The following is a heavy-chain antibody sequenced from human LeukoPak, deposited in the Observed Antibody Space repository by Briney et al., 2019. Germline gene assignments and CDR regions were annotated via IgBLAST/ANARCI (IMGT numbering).Heavy chain of an antibody. CDR1: GFTFSSYG. Sequence: GSLRLSCAASGFTFSSYGMHWVRQAPGKGLEWVAVISYDGSNKYYADSVKGRFTISRDNSKNTLYLQMNSLRAEDTAVYYCASSTGRTTNLDYWGRGTLVTVSS. D-gene: IGHD1-7*01. CDR3: ASSTGRTTNLDY. V-gene: IGHV3-30*03. J-gene: IGHJ4*02. CDR2: ISYDGSNK.